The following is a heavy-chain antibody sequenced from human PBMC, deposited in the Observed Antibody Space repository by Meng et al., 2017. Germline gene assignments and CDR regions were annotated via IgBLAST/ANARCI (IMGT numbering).Heavy chain of an antibody. CDR2: ISYDGSNK. V-gene: IGHV3-30*04. D-gene: IGHD5-24*01. CDR3: ARPLAPRRDGYNARSYYYYYGMAV. J-gene: IGHJ6*01. CDR1: GFTFSSYA. Sequence: GESLKISCAASGFTFSSYAMHWVRQAPGKGLEWVAVISYDGSNKYYADSVKGRFTISRDNSKNTLYLQMNSLRAEDTAVYYCARPLAPRRDGYNARSYYYYYGMAVWGQGTTVNVAS.